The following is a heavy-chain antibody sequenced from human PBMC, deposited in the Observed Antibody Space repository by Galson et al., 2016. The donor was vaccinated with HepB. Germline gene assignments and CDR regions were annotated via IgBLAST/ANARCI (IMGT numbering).Heavy chain of an antibody. CDR2: IVVGSGNT. CDR3: ASTAPRGVVVVPANWFGP. J-gene: IGHJ5*02. V-gene: IGHV1-58*01. CDR1: GFTSSTSV. D-gene: IGHD2-2*01. Sequence: SVKVSCKASGFTSSTSVVQWVRQARGQRLEWIGWIVVGSGNTKYAPTLQERVVISRDMSAGIVYMELTGLRTEDTAVYYWASTAPRGVVVVPANWFGPWGPGTLVTVSS.